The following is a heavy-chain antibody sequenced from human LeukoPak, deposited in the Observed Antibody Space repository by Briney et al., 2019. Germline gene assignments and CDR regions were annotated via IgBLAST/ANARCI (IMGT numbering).Heavy chain of an antibody. D-gene: IGHD2-15*01. CDR1: GGSFSGYY. J-gene: IGHJ5*02. Sequence: SETLSLTCAVYGGSFSGYYWSWIRQPPGKGLEWIGEINHSGSTNYNPSLKSRVTISVDTSKNQFSLKLSSVTAADTAVYYCARGPRYIVVVVAATRVSWFDPWGQGTLVTVSS. CDR3: ARGPRYIVVVVAATRVSWFDP. V-gene: IGHV4-34*01. CDR2: INHSGST.